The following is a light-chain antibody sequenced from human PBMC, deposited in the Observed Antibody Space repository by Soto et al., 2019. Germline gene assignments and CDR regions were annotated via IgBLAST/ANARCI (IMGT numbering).Light chain of an antibody. CDR1: QSISNN. Sequence: EIVMTQSPATLSVSPGERATLSCRASQSISNNLAWYQQRPGQAPRLLIFGASTRATGIPARFSGGGSGTEFTVTISSLQSEDFAVYYCQQYNNWPMTFGQGTKGDIK. V-gene: IGKV3-15*01. CDR3: QQYNNWPMT. CDR2: GAS. J-gene: IGKJ1*01.